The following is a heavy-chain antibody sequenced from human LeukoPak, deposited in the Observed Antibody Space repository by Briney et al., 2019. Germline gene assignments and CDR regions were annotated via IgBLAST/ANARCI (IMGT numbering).Heavy chain of an antibody. CDR1: GFTFSSYW. CDR2: IYSGGTT. J-gene: IGHJ4*02. Sequence: GGSLRLSCAASGFTFSSYWMHWVRQAPGKGLEWVSIIYSGGTTYYTDSVKGRFTISRDNSKNTLYLQMGSLRAEVMAVYYCARDYYWGQGTLVTVSS. V-gene: IGHV3-66*02. CDR3: ARDYY.